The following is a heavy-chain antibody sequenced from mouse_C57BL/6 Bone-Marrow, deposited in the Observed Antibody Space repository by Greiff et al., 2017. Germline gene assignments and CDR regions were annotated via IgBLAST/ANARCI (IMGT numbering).Heavy chain of an antibody. Sequence: QVQLQQPGAELVRPGSSVKLSCKASGYTFTSYWMDWVKQRPGQGLEWIGNIYPSDSETHYNQKFKDKATLTVDKSSSTAYMQLSSLTSEDSAVXYCVQWLRGAYWGQGTLVTVSA. J-gene: IGHJ3*01. CDR2: IYPSDSET. V-gene: IGHV1-61*01. CDR1: GYTFTSYW. CDR3: VQWLRGAY. D-gene: IGHD2-2*01.